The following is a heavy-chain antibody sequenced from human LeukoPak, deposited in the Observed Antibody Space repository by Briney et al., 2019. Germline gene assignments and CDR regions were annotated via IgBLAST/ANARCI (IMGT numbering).Heavy chain of an antibody. CDR3: ARGEYSSSWYPGGNDY. J-gene: IGHJ4*02. V-gene: IGHV1-8*03. CDR2: MNANSGNT. CDR1: GYTFTSYD. D-gene: IGHD6-13*01. Sequence: ASVKVSCKASGYTFTSYDSHWVRQATGQGLEWMGWMNANSGNTGYAQKFQGRVTITRNTSISTAYMELSSLRSEDTAVFYCARGEYSSSWYPGGNDYWGQGTLVTVSS.